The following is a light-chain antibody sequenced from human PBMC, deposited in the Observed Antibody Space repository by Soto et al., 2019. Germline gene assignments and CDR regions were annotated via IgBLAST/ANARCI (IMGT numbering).Light chain of an antibody. CDR3: LQHNTYPYT. Sequence: IQMTQSPSSLSASVGDRVTITCRASQGITNDLGWYQQRPGRAPKRLIYSASSLQSGVPSRFSGSGSGTEFTLTIRRLQPEDFATYYCLQHNTYPYTFGQGTRLEI. J-gene: IGKJ2*01. V-gene: IGKV1-17*01. CDR2: SAS. CDR1: QGITND.